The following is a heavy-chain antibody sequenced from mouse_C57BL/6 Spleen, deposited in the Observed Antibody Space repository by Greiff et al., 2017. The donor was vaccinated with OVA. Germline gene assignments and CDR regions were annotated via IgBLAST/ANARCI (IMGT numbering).Heavy chain of an antibody. J-gene: IGHJ2*01. V-gene: IGHV3-6*01. Sequence: EVKVEESGPGLVKPSQSLSLTCSVTGYSITSGYYWNWIRQFPGNKLEWMGYISYDGSNNYNPSLKNRISITRDTSKNQFFLKLNSVTTEDTATYYCAREGYDYDDAGFDYWGQGTTLTVSS. CDR1: GYSITSGYY. D-gene: IGHD2-4*01. CDR3: AREGYDYDDAGFDY. CDR2: ISYDGSN.